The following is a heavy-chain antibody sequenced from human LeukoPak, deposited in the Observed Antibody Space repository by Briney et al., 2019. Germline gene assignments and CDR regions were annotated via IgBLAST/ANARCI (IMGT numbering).Heavy chain of an antibody. CDR1: GYTFTTYD. CDR2: MNPNSGNT. V-gene: IGHV1-8*03. CDR3: AGGPAYSNYGAAYYYYMDV. J-gene: IGHJ6*03. D-gene: IGHD4-11*01. Sequence: ASATVSCKAAGYTFTTYDINWVRHAPGQGLEWMGWMNPNSGNTSYAQQSQARVTITRDTSINTAYIVLSSIGSEDYAVYYCAGGPAYSNYGAAYYYYMDVWGERATVTVS.